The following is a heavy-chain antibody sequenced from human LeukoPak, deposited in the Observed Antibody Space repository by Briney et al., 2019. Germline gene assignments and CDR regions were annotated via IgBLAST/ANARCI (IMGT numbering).Heavy chain of an antibody. CDR2: IYYSGNT. Sequence: SSETLSLTCTVSGDSISTSNSYWGWIRQPPGKGLEWIGSIYYSGNTYYNPSLKSRVTISVDTSKNQFSLKLSSVTAADTAVYYCARLHIAAAGNRWFDPWGQGTLVTVSS. V-gene: IGHV4-39*07. CDR1: GDSISTSNSY. D-gene: IGHD6-13*01. J-gene: IGHJ5*02. CDR3: ARLHIAAAGNRWFDP.